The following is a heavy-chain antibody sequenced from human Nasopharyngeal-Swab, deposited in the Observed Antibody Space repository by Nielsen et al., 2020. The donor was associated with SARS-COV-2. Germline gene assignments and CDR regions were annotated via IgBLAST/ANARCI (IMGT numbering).Heavy chain of an antibody. V-gene: IGHV3-30-3*01. Sequence: LTGAASGFTFSSYAMHWVRQAPGKGLEWVAVISYDGSNKYYADSVKGRFTISRDNSKNTLYLQMNSLRAEDTAVYYCARDEGCFDYWGQGTLVTVSS. CDR3: ARDEGCFDY. CDR1: GFTFSSYA. CDR2: ISYDGSNK. D-gene: IGHD2-15*01. J-gene: IGHJ4*02.